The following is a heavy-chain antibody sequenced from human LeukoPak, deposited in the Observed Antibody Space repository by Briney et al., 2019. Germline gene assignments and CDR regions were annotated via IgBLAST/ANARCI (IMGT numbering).Heavy chain of an antibody. CDR3: AGERSGRSREGVFDY. V-gene: IGHV3-48*04. CDR2: ISSSSSTI. J-gene: IGHJ4*02. CDR1: GFTFSSYS. D-gene: IGHD3-3*01. Sequence: HPGGSLRLSCAASGFTFSSYSMNWVRQAPGKGLEWVSYISSSSSTIYYADSVKGRFTISRDNAKNSLYLQMNSLRAEDTAVYYCAGERSGRSREGVFDYWGQGTLVTVSS.